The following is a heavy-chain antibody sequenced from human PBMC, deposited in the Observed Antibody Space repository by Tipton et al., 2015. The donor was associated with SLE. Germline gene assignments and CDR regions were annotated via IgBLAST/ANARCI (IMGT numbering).Heavy chain of an antibody. CDR1: GGPLNHGGYY. V-gene: IGHV4-31*03. CDR2: ITYSGHT. D-gene: IGHD3/OR15-3a*01. J-gene: IGHJ4*02. Sequence: TLSLTCTVSGGPLNHGGYYWNYIRQHPGEGLEWIGHITYSGHTLYNPSLQSRVTISVDTSKNQFSLKLTSVTAADTAVYFCARERWTGLEAPGRVIDYWGPGILVAVSS. CDR3: ARERWTGLEAPGRVIDY.